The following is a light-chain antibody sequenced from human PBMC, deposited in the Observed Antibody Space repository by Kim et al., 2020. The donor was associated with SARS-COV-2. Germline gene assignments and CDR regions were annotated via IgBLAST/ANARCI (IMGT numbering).Light chain of an antibody. CDR2: EVS. CDR1: SSDIGVYNY. J-gene: IGLJ2*01. V-gene: IGLV2-8*01. CDR3: SSYAGSNNLV. Sequence: GQSVPISCTGTSSDIGVYNYVSWYQQHPGKAPKLMCYEVSKRPPGVPDRFSGSESGNAASLTVSGLQAEDEADYYSSSYAGSNNLVFGGGTQLTVL.